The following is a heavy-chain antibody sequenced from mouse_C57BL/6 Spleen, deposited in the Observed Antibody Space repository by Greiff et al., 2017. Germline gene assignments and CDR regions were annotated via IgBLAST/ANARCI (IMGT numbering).Heavy chain of an antibody. J-gene: IGHJ4*01. CDR3: ARAITTVVAYYYAMDY. CDR2: IYPGNGDT. Sequence: LQQSGAELVRPGASVKMSCKASGYTFTSYNMHWVKQTPRQGLEWIGAIYPGNGDTSLNQKFKGKATLPVDKSSSTAYMQLSSLTSEDSAVYFCARAITTVVAYYYAMDYWGQGTSVTVSS. V-gene: IGHV1-12*01. D-gene: IGHD1-1*01. CDR1: GYTFTSYN.